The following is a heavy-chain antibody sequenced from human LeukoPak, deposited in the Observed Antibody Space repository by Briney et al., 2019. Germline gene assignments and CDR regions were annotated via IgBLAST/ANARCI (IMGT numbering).Heavy chain of an antibody. D-gene: IGHD4-17*01. CDR2: IYTSGST. V-gene: IGHV4-61*02. Sequence: SETLSLTCTVSGGSISSGGHYWSWIRQPAGKGLEWIGRIYTSGSTHYNPSLKSRVTISVDTSKNQFSLKLSSVTAADTAVYYCAREFGYAVTSLDYWGQGTLVTVSS. CDR3: AREFGYAVTSLDY. CDR1: GGSISSGGHY. J-gene: IGHJ4*02.